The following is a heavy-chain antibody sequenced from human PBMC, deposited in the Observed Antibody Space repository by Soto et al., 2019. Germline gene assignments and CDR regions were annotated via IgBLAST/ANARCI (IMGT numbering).Heavy chain of an antibody. CDR2: ISYDGSNK. J-gene: IGHJ4*02. D-gene: IGHD3-10*01. CDR3: AKNPSPTMVRGVTYDY. Sequence: SLRLSCAASGFTFSSYVMHWVRQAPGKGLEWVAVISYDGSNKYYADSVKGRFTISRDNSKNTLYLQMNSLRAEDTAVYYCAKNPSPTMVRGVTYDYWGQGTLVTVSS. CDR1: GFTFSSYV. V-gene: IGHV3-30*18.